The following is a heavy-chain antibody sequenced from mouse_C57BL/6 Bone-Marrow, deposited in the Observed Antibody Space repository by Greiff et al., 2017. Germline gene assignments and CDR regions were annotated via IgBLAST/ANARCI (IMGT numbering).Heavy chain of an antibody. CDR2: ISSGGSYT. CDR1: GFTFSSYG. D-gene: IGHD3-2*02. CDR3: ARIQTAQAPYYAMDY. Sequence: EVQGVESGGDLVKPGGSLKLSCAASGFTFSSYGMSWVRQTPDKRLEWVATISSGGSYTYYPDSVKGRFTISRDNAKNTLYLQMSSLKSEDTAMYYCARIQTAQAPYYAMDYWGQGTSVTVSS. V-gene: IGHV5-6*01. J-gene: IGHJ4*01.